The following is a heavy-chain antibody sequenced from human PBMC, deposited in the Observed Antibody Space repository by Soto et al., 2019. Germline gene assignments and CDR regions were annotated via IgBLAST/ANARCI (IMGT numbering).Heavy chain of an antibody. Sequence: SETLSLTCTVSGGYITSDSYYWAWIRQPPGKGLEWIGSIYFSGTTYYNSALKSRLAISIDMSKNQFSLNLRSVTDADMAVYYCARHLSESGYDLNYWGQGTPVTVSS. CDR3: ARHLSESGYDLNY. J-gene: IGHJ4*02. CDR2: IYFSGTT. CDR1: GGYITSDSYY. D-gene: IGHD5-12*01. V-gene: IGHV4-39*01.